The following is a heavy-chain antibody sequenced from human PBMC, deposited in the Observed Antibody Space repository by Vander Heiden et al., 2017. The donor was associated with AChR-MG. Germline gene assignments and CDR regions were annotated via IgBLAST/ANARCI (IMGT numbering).Heavy chain of an antibody. D-gene: IGHD5-12*01. CDR3: ARQRRWLQLAYYFDY. V-gene: IGHV4-39*01. J-gene: IGHJ4*02. Sequence: QLQLQESGPGLVKPSQTLSLTCTVPGGSTRSSSYYWGWIRQPPGKGLEWIGGIYYSGSTYYNPSLKSRVTISVDTSKNQFSLKLSSVTAADTAVYYCARQRRWLQLAYYFDYWGQGTLVTVSS. CDR2: IYYSGST. CDR1: GGSTRSSSYY.